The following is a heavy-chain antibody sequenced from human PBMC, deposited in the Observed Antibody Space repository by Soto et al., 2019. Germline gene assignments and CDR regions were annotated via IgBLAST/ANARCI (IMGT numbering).Heavy chain of an antibody. CDR3: ARADYGDIVFEY. J-gene: IGHJ4*02. CDR2: IYWDDDK. CDR1: GFSFITTGVG. Sequence: QITLKESGPTLVKPTQTLTLTCTFSGFSFITTGVGVGWVRQSPGKALEWLALIYWDDDKRYSPSLKSRLTIPNDTSKNQVVFSMTNMDPVDTATYYCARADYGDIVFEYWGQGTLVTVSS. D-gene: IGHD4-17*01. V-gene: IGHV2-5*02.